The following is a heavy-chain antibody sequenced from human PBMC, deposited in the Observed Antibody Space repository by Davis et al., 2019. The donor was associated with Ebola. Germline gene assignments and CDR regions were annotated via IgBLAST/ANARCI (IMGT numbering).Heavy chain of an antibody. V-gene: IGHV3-30*02. CDR1: GFTFATYG. J-gene: IGHJ4*02. CDR3: AKDRIHTPYNNYEVGVDY. CDR2: IRYDGGNE. D-gene: IGHD4-11*01. Sequence: GESLKISCAASGFTFATYGLHWVRQAPGKGLEWVTFIRYDGGNEYYADSVKGRFTISRDNSKNTLYLQMNSLRAEDTAVYYCAKDRIHTPYNNYEVGVDYWGQGTLVTVSS.